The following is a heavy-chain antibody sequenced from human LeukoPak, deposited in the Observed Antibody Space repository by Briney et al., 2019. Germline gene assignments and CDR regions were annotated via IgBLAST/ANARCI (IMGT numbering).Heavy chain of an antibody. J-gene: IGHJ4*02. CDR1: GGSISSYY. V-gene: IGHV4-59*01. Sequence: SETLSLTRTVSGGSISSYYWSWIRQPPGKGLEWIGYIYYSGGTNYNPSLKSRVTISVDTSKNQFSLKLSSVTAADTAVYYCARGGGSSSWYAFLDYWGQGTLVTVSS. CDR3: ARGGGSSSWYAFLDY. CDR2: IYYSGGT. D-gene: IGHD6-13*01.